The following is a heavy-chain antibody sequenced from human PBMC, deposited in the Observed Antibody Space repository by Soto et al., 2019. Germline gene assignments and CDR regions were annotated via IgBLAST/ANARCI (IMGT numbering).Heavy chain of an antibody. CDR2: ISYDGSNK. CDR3: AKGGTYYYDSSGYLFDY. Sequence: QVQLVESGGGVVQPGRSLRLSCAASGFTFSSYGMHWVRQAPGKGLEWVAVISYDGSNKYYADSVKGRFTISRDNSKNTLYLQMNSLRAEDTAVHYCAKGGTYYYDSSGYLFDYWGQGTLVTVSS. CDR1: GFTFSSYG. J-gene: IGHJ4*02. V-gene: IGHV3-30*18. D-gene: IGHD3-22*01.